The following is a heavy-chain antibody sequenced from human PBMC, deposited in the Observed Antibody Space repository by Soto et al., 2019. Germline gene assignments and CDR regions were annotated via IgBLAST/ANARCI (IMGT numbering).Heavy chain of an antibody. CDR1: GYTLTELS. J-gene: IGHJ3*02. Sequence: GASVKVSCKVSGYTLTELSMHWVRQAPGKGLEWMGGFDPEDGETIYAQKFQGRVTMTGDTSTDTAYMELSSLRSEDTAVYYCATDREYFAAFDIWGQGTMVTVSS. D-gene: IGHD6-6*01. CDR3: ATDREYFAAFDI. CDR2: FDPEDGET. V-gene: IGHV1-24*01.